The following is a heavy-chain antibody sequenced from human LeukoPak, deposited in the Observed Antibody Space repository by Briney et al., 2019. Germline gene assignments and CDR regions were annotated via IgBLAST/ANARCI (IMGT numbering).Heavy chain of an antibody. CDR1: GGSFSGYY. V-gene: IGHV4-34*01. CDR3: ARHGHYDFWREPYYYYYYMDV. J-gene: IGHJ6*03. Sequence: SETLSLTCAVYGGSFSGYYWSWIRQPPGKGLEWIGEINHSGSTNYNPSLKSRVTISVDTSKNQFSLKLSSVTAADTAVYYCARHGHYDFWREPYYYYYYMDVWGKGTTVTVSS. CDR2: INHSGST. D-gene: IGHD3-3*01.